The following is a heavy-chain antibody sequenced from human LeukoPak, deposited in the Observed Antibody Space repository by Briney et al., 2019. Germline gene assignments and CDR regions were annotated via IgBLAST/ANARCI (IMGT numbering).Heavy chain of an antibody. J-gene: IGHJ6*03. CDR1: GGSFSGYY. CDR3: ARETSVSTIDYYYYYMDV. V-gene: IGHV4-34*01. Sequence: SETLSLTCAVYGGSFSGYYWSWIRQPPGKGLEWIGEINHSGSTHYNPSLKSRVTISVDTSKNQFSLKLSSVTAADTAVYYCARETSVSTIDYYYYYMDVWGKGTTVTISS. CDR2: INHSGST. D-gene: IGHD4-17*01.